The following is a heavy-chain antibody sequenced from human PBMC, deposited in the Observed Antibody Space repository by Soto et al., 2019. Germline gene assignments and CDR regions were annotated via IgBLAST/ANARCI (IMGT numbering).Heavy chain of an antibody. CDR3: AGRATPVADYFVM. CDR2: IYPSASDT. J-gene: IGHJ4*02. V-gene: IGHV5-51*01. CDR1: GYTFTIYW. D-gene: IGHD4-17*01. Sequence: PGEYLKVTCQASGYTFTIYWIGWVRQMPGKGLEWMGIIYPSASDTRYSPSFHGQVTISADQSIHTAYLQWDSLNASDTAIYYCAGRATPVADYFVMGGQGAQEKVSS.